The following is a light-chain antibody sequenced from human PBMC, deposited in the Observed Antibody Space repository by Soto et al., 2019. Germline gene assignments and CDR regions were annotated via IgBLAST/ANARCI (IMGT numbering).Light chain of an antibody. V-gene: IGKV1-12*01. CDR2: TAS. J-gene: IGKJ4*01. Sequence: DIQMTQSPSSVSASVGDRVTITCRSSQGISSLLAWYQQKPGKAPTLLIHTASSLQSGVPSRFRGSGSGTDFTLTIRSLQPEDFATYYCQQANSFPLTFGGGTKVEIK. CDR1: QGISSL. CDR3: QQANSFPLT.